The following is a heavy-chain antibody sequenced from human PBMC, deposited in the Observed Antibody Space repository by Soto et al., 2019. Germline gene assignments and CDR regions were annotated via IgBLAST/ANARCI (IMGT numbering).Heavy chain of an antibody. CDR1: GLTVSSNY. CDR3: AMSFGTVSFTLRFDY. D-gene: IGHD4-17*01. CDR2: IYSGGST. V-gene: IGHV3-53*04. Sequence: GGSLRLSCAASGLTVSSNYMSWVRQAPGKGLEWVSVIYSGGSTYYADSVKGRFTISRHNSKNTLYLQMNSLGAEDTAVYYCAMSFGTVSFTLRFDYWGQGTLVTVSS. J-gene: IGHJ4*02.